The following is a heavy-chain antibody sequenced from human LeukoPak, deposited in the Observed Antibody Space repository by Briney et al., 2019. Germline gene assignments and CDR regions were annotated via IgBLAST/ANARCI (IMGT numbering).Heavy chain of an antibody. V-gene: IGHV3-64*04. J-gene: IGHJ5*02. D-gene: IGHD6-6*01. Sequence: GGSLRLSCAASGFTFSSYAMHWVRQAPGKGLEYVSAISSNGGSTYYADSVKGRFTISRDNSKNTLYLQMNSLRAEDTAVYYCARDRRTRGAARPNWFDPWGQGTLVTVSS. CDR3: ARDRRTRGAARPNWFDP. CDR1: GFTFSSYA. CDR2: ISSNGGST.